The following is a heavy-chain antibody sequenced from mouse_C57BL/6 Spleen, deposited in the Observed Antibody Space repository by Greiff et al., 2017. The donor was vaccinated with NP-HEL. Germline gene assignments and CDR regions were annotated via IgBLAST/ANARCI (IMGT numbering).Heavy chain of an antibody. CDR3: TRGSPSAGGGFAY. J-gene: IGHJ3*01. V-gene: IGHV6-6*01. CDR2: IRNKANNHAT. CDR1: GFTFSDAW. Sequence: EVKVEESGGGLVQPGGSMKLSCAASGFTFSDAWMDWVRQSPEKGLEWVAEIRNKANNHATYYAESVKGRFTISRDDSKSSVYLQMNSLRAEDTGIYYCTRGSPSAGGGFAYWGQGTLVTVSA. D-gene: IGHD1-1*02.